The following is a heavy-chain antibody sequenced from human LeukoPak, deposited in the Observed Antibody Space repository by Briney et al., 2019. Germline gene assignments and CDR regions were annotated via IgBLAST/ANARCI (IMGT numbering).Heavy chain of an antibody. Sequence: SVKVSCKASGGTFSSYAISWVRQAPGQGLEWMGGIMPAFGAANYAQKFQGRVTITTDEFTNTAYMELSSLRSEDTAVYYCARGLLRGVMRFDYWGQGSLVTVSS. V-gene: IGHV1-69*05. J-gene: IGHJ4*02. D-gene: IGHD3-10*01. CDR3: ARGLLRGVMRFDY. CDR1: GGTFSSYA. CDR2: IMPAFGAA.